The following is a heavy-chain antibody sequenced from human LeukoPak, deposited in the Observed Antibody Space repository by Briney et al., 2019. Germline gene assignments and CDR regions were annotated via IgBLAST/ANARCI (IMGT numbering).Heavy chain of an antibody. CDR1: GFTFSSYA. D-gene: IGHD3-3*01. J-gene: IGHJ3*02. CDR3: ATRRPGSNFLAGAFNI. V-gene: IGHV3-21*04. CDR2: ISSSSSYI. Sequence: PGGSLRLSCAASGFTFSSYAMSWVRQAPGKGLEWVSSISSSSSYIYYADSVKGRFTISRDNSKNTVFLQLSSLRAEDTAVYYCATRRPGSNFLAGAFNIWGQGTLVSVSS.